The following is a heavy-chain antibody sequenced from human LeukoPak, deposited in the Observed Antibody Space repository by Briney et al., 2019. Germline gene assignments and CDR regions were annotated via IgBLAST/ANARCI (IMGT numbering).Heavy chain of an antibody. CDR1: GFTFSSYG. CDR3: AKEQVAAAAGPGAFDI. CDR2: ISYDGSNK. J-gene: IGHJ3*02. Sequence: GGSLRLSCAASGFTFSSYGMHWVRQAPGKGLEWVAVISYDGSNKYYADSVKGRFTISRDNSKNTLYLQMNSLRAEDTAVYYCAKEQVAAAAGPGAFDIWGQGTMVTVSS. D-gene: IGHD6-13*01. V-gene: IGHV3-30*18.